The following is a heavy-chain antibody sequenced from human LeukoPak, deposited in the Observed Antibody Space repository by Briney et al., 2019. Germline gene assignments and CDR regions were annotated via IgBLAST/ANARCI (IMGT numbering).Heavy chain of an antibody. D-gene: IGHD5-18*01. CDR2: ISGGSTVI. CDR3: ARPGEYNYGYPDD. CDR1: GFTFSSYN. J-gene: IGHJ4*02. V-gene: IGHV3-48*01. Sequence: GGSLRLSCAASGFTFSSYNMNWVRQAPGKGLEWVSYISGGSTVIDYADSVRGRFTISRDNAKNSLYLQMNSLRGEDTAVYYCARPGEYNYGYPDDGGQEPLVPVP.